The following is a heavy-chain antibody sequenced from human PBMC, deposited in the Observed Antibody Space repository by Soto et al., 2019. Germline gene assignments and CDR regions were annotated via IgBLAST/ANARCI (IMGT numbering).Heavy chain of an antibody. V-gene: IGHV3-30*03. D-gene: IGHD6-19*01. CDR2: VSHDGRNT. CDR3: ARGGRQWLVTSDFNC. CDR1: GFTFSDSA. J-gene: IGHJ4*02. Sequence: VQLVESGGGVVQPGRSLRLSCAASGFTFSDSAMHWVRQAPGKGLEWVAVVSHDGRNTHYADSVKARFTISRDSSKRTVSLEMTSLRAEDMAVSYFARGGRQWLVTSDFNCRGQGALVTVSS.